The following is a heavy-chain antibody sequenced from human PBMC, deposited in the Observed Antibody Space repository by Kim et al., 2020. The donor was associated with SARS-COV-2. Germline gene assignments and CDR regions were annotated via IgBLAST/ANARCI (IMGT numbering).Heavy chain of an antibody. CDR2: IIPIFGTA. V-gene: IGHV1-69*13. CDR3: ARENKPGDLMVYAPGAFDI. CDR1: GGTFSSYA. D-gene: IGHD2-8*01. J-gene: IGHJ3*02. Sequence: SVKVSCKASGGTFSSYAISWVRQAPGQGLEWMGGIIPIFGTANYAQKFQGRVTITADESTSTAYMELSSLRSEDTAVYYCARENKPGDLMVYAPGAFDIWGQGTMVTVSS.